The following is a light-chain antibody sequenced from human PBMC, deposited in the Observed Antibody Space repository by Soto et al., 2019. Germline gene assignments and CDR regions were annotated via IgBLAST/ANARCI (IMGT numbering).Light chain of an antibody. CDR1: QSINTY. J-gene: IGKJ2*01. V-gene: IGKV1-39*01. CDR2: AAA. Sequence: DIQMTQSPSSLSASVGDRVTITCRASQSINTYLNWYQQKPGTAPKLLIHAAATLQSGVPSRFSGSGSGTDFTLTISSLQPEDFATYYCQQSYSTPYTFGQGTKVDIK. CDR3: QQSYSTPYT.